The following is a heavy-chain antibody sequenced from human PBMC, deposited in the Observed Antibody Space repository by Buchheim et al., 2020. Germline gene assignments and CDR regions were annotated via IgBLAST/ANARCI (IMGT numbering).Heavy chain of an antibody. J-gene: IGHJ4*02. CDR3: ARERYGTDY. CDR2: ISYDGSNK. V-gene: IGHV3-30-3*01. CDR1: GFTFSSYA. D-gene: IGHD1-1*01. Sequence: QVQLVESGGGVVQPGRSLRLSCAASGFTFSSYAMHWVRQAPGKGLEWVAVISYDGSNKYYADSVKGRFTISRDNSKNTLYLQMNSLRAEDTAAYYCARERYGTDYWGQGTL.